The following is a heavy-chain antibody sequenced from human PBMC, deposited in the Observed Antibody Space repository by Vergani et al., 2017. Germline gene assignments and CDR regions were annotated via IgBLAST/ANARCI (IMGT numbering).Heavy chain of an antibody. D-gene: IGHD2/OR15-2a*01. Sequence: QLQLQESGPGLVKPSETLSLTCTVSGGSISSSSYYWGWIRQPPGKGLEWIGSIYYSGSTYYNPSLKSRVTISVDTSKNQFSLKLGSVTAADTAVYYGARFLLWLYWFDPWGQGTLVTVSS. CDR3: ARFLLWLYWFDP. J-gene: IGHJ5*02. CDR1: GGSISSSSYY. V-gene: IGHV4-39*07. CDR2: IYYSGST.